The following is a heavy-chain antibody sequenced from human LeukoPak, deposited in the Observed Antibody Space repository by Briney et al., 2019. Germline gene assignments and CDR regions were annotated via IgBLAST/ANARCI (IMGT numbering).Heavy chain of an antibody. Sequence: NPGRSLRLSCAASGFTLSSYAMHWVRQAPGKGLEWVAVISYDGSNKYYADSVKGRFTISRDNSKNTLYLQMNSLRAEDTAVYYCARARYDILRYFDYWGQGTLVTVSS. V-gene: IGHV3-30*04. CDR2: ISYDGSNK. CDR3: ARARYDILRYFDY. CDR1: GFTLSSYA. D-gene: IGHD3-9*01. J-gene: IGHJ4*02.